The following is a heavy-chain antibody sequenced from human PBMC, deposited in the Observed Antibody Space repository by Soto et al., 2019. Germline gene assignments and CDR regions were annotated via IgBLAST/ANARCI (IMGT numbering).Heavy chain of an antibody. CDR2: ISYDGSNK. CDR3: ASTNDYGGPYYYYGMDV. Sequence: PVGSLGLSYAASGFTFRSYAMHWVRPAPGKGLEWVAVISYDGSNKYYADSVKGRFTISRDNSKNTLYLQMNSLRAEDTAVYYCASTNDYGGPYYYYGMDVWGQGTTVTVSS. D-gene: IGHD4-17*01. CDR1: GFTFRSYA. J-gene: IGHJ6*02. V-gene: IGHV3-30-3*01.